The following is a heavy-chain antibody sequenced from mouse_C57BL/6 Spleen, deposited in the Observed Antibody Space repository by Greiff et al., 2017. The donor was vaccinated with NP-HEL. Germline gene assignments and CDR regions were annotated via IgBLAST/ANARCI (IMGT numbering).Heavy chain of an antibody. CDR3: TQAYCYGSSRYFDV. CDR2: IDPENGDT. D-gene: IGHD1-1*01. CDR1: GFNIKDDY. J-gene: IGHJ1*03. Sequence: EVQLQQSGAELVRPGASVKLSCTASGFNIKDDYMHWVKQRPEQGLEWIGWIDPENGDTEYASKFQGKATITADTSSNTAYLQPSSLTSEDTAVYYCTQAYCYGSSRYFDVWGTGTTVTVSS. V-gene: IGHV14-4*01.